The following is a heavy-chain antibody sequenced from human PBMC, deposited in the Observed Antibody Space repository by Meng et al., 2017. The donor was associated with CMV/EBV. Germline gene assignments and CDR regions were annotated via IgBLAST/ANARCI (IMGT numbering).Heavy chain of an antibody. CDR2: ITPLFGTS. CDR1: GCTFSSSS. D-gene: IGHD3-10*01. V-gene: IGHV1-69*01. Sequence: QIQLAQSGAEVTKPGCSVKVSCMASGCTFSSSSISWVRQAPGQGLEWMGAITPLFGTSTYAETFQGRAIITADESTSTAYMELSCLKSDDTAVYYCAREKISSRFAYFHHWGQGTLVTVSS. J-gene: IGHJ1*01. CDR3: AREKISSRFAYFHH.